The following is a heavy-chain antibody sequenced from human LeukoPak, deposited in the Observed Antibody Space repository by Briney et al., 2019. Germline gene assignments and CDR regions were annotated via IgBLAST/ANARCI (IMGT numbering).Heavy chain of an antibody. Sequence: GGSLRLPCAASEFAFNKSVMHWVRQAIGKGLEWVSAIGISGDTYYSDSVRGRFVVSRENARNSMFLQMSSPRVGDTAVYYCARSRRSDNYQGDAFDLWGQGTVVIVSS. J-gene: IGHJ3*01. CDR1: EFAFNKSV. D-gene: IGHD1-1*01. CDR3: ARSRRSDNYQGDAFDL. V-gene: IGHV3-13*01. CDR2: IGISGDT.